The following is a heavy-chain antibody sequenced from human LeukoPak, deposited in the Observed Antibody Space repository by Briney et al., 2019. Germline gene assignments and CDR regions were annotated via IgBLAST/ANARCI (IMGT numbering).Heavy chain of an antibody. CDR3: AREGYDSSYYYYLDY. Sequence: SETLSLTCTLSGGSISSGDYYWSWIRQHPGKGLEWIGNIYYSGSTYYNPSLKSRVTISVDTSKSQFSLKLSTVTAADTAVYYCAREGYDSSYYYYLDYWGQGTLVTVSS. CDR1: GGSISSGDYY. D-gene: IGHD3-22*01. CDR2: IYYSGST. V-gene: IGHV4-31*03. J-gene: IGHJ4*02.